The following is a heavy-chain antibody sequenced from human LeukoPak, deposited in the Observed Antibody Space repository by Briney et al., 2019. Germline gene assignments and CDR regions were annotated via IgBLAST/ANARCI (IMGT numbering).Heavy chain of an antibody. D-gene: IGHD5-18*01. CDR1: GLTFSSYA. J-gene: IGHJ3*02. V-gene: IGHV3-64*01. CDR3: ATLSGGYGWTDAFDI. CDR2: ISSNGGST. Sequence: GGSLRLSCAASGLTFSSYAMHWVRQAPGKGLEYVSAISSNGGSTYYANSVKGRFTISRDNSKNTLYLQMNSLRAEDTAVYYCATLSGGYGWTDAFDIWGQGTMVTVSS.